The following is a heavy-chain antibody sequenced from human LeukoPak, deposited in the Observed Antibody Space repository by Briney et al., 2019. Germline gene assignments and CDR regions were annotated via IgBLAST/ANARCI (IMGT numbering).Heavy chain of an antibody. CDR1: GGPINNYY. CDR2: IYYSGST. Sequence: SETLSLTCTVSGGPINNYYWSWIRQPPGKGLEWIGYIYYSGSTNYNPSLKSRATISVDTSKNQFSLRLSSVTAADTAVYYCARSPRGGTKTYFDYWGQGTLVTVSP. CDR3: ARSPRGGTKTYFDY. D-gene: IGHD1-14*01. J-gene: IGHJ4*02. V-gene: IGHV4-59*01.